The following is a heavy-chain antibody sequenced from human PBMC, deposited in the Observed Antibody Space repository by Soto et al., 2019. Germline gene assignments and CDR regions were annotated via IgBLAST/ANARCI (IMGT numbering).Heavy chain of an antibody. J-gene: IGHJ5*02. CDR1: GGSISSYY. V-gene: IGHV4-4*07. CDR3: ARVRLDYDFWSGYKDNNWFDP. D-gene: IGHD3-3*01. Sequence: SETLSLTCTVSGGSISSYYWSWIRQPAGKGLEWIGRIYTSGSTNYNPSLKSRVTMSVDTSKNQFSLKLSSVTAADTAVYYCARVRLDYDFWSGYKDNNWFDPWGLGTLVTVSS. CDR2: IYTSGST.